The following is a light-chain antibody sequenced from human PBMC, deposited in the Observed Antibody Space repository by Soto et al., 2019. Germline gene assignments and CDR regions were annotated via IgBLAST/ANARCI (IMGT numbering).Light chain of an antibody. CDR1: SSNIGSNY. Sequence: QAVVTQPPSASGTPGQRVTISCSGSSSNIGSNYVYWYQQLPGTAPKLLIYRNNQRPSGVPDRFSGSKSGTSASLAISRLRSEDEADYYCAAWDDSLSAVVFGGGTKLTVL. V-gene: IGLV1-47*01. CDR3: AAWDDSLSAVV. J-gene: IGLJ2*01. CDR2: RNN.